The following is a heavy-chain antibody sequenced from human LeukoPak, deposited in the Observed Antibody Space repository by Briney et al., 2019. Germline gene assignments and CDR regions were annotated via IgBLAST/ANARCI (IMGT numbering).Heavy chain of an antibody. Sequence: GGSLRLSCAASGFTFSSSDMHWVREVPGRGLEWGAFIQNDGQKRYYADSVKGRFTISRDNSKNTLYVQLNSLRTEDTAVYYCTKSRRKSITSPIGSRLKYYYYFYMDVWGKGTTVTVSS. V-gene: IGHV3-30*02. D-gene: IGHD2-2*01. CDR2: IQNDGQKR. J-gene: IGHJ6*03. CDR3: TKSRRKSITSPIGSRLKYYYYFYMDV. CDR1: GFTFSSSD.